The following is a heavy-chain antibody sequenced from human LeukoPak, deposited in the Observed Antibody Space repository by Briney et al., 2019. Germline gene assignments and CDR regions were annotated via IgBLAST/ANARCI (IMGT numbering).Heavy chain of an antibody. CDR3: ARDGYYDSSGYYHPFDY. CDR2: ISAYNGNT. J-gene: IGHJ4*02. CDR1: GYTFTIYG. V-gene: IGHV1-18*01. D-gene: IGHD3-22*01. Sequence: GASVTVSFTASGYTFTIYGISWVRQAPGQGLEWMGWISAYNGNTNYAQKLQGRVTMTTDTSTSTAYMELRSLRSDDTAVYYCARDGYYDSSGYYHPFDYWGQGTLVTVSS.